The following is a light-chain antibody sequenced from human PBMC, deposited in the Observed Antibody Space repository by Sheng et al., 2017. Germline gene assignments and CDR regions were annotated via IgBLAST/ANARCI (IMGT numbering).Light chain of an antibody. CDR1: ESISTY. V-gene: IGKV1-39*01. J-gene: IGKJ1*01. Sequence: DVQMTQSPPFLPASVGDRVTITCRASESISTYLNWYQQKPGKAPELLISGASRLQTGVPSRFSGSGSGTDFTLTISSLQREDFATYYCQQSYRSTWTFGQGTKGGNQT. CDR3: QQSYRSTWT. CDR2: GAS.